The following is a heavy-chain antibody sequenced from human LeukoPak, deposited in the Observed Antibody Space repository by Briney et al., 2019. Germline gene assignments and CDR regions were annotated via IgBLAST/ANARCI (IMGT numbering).Heavy chain of an antibody. J-gene: IGHJ1*01. D-gene: IGHD2-2*01. CDR2: IIPIFGTA. V-gene: IGHV1-69*01. CDR3: ARDHCSSTSCYLYFQH. Sequence: SVKVSCKASGGTFSSYAISWVRQAPGQGLEWLGGIIPIFGTANYAQKFQGRVTITADESTSTAYMELSSLRSEDTAVYYCARDHCSSTSCYLYFQHWGQGTLVTVSS. CDR1: GGTFSSYA.